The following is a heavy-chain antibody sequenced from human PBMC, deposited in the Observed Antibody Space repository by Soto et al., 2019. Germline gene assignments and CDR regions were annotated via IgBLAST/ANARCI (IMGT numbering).Heavy chain of an antibody. CDR1: GFTFSTYG. Sequence: QVQLVESGGGVVQPLRSLRLSCAVSGFTFSTYGMHWVRQAPGKGLEWVAVISYDGNYIYYADSVKGRFTISRDNSKYTLYLQMNSLRGEDPAVYYCAGGSKAGDGYNSVYYYYYGMDVWGQGATVSVSS. CDR3: AGGSKAGDGYNSVYYYYYGMDV. J-gene: IGHJ6*02. D-gene: IGHD5-12*01. V-gene: IGHV3-30*03. CDR2: ISYDGNYI.